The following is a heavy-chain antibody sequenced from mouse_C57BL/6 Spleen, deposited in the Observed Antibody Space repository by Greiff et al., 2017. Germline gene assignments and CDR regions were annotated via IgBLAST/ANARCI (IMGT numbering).Heavy chain of an antibody. CDR3: ARPSHNDERGFAY. Sequence: VQLQQPGAELVRPGSSVKLSCKASGYTFTSYWMHWVKQRPIQGLEWIGNIDPSDSETHYNQKFKDKATLTVDKSSSTAYMQLSSLTSEDSAVYYCARPSHNDERGFAYWGQGTLVTVSA. CDR1: GYTFTSYW. D-gene: IGHD1-3*01. V-gene: IGHV1-52*01. CDR2: IDPSDSET. J-gene: IGHJ3*01.